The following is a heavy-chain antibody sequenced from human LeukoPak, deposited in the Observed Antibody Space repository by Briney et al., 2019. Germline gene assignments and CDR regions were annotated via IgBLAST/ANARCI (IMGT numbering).Heavy chain of an antibody. CDR3: AREVGDGSYPDY. CDR2: ISYDGSNK. V-gene: IGHV3-30-3*01. Sequence: PGGSLRLSCAASGFTFSSYAMHWVRQAPGKGLEWVAVISYDGSNKYYADSVKGRFTISRDNSKNTLYLQMNSLRAEDTAVYYCAREVGDGSYPDYWGQGTLVTVSS. D-gene: IGHD5-24*01. J-gene: IGHJ4*02. CDR1: GFTFSSYA.